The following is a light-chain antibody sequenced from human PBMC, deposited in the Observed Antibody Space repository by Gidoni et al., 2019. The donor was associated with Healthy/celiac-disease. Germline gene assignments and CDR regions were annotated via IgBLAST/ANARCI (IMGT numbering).Light chain of an antibody. V-gene: IGLV3-1*01. Sequence: SYELTQPPSVSVSPGQTASITCSGDKLGDKYACWYQQKQGQSPVLVIYQDSKRPSGIPERFSGSNSGNTATLTISGTQAMDEADYYCQAWDSSTHYVFGTGTKVTVL. J-gene: IGLJ1*01. CDR1: KLGDKY. CDR2: QDS. CDR3: QAWDSSTHYV.